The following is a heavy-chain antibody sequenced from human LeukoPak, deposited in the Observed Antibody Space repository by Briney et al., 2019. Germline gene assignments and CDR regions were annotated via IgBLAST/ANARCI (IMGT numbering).Heavy chain of an antibody. D-gene: IGHD6-19*01. J-gene: IGHJ4*02. Sequence: PSETLSLTCTVSGGSISSSSYYWGWIRQPPGKGLEWIGSIYYSGSTYYNPSLKSQVTISVDTSKNQFSLKLGSVTAADTAVYYCARLDQWLVTYYFDYWGQRTLVTVSS. CDR2: IYYSGST. V-gene: IGHV4-39*01. CDR3: ARLDQWLVTYYFDY. CDR1: GGSISSSSYY.